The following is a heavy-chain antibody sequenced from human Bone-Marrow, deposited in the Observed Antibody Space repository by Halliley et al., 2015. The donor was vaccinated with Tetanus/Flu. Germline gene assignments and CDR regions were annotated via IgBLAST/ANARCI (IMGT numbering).Heavy chain of an antibody. J-gene: IGHJ6*02. D-gene: IGHD3-16*01. CDR3: ARAHWVIYSMDV. CDR2: IYYSGRT. V-gene: IGHV4-31*02. Sequence: LEWIGYIYYSGRTYYKPSLKGRASLSVDTSNNQFSLKLSSVTVADTAVYYCARAHWVIYSMDVWGQGTTVTVSS.